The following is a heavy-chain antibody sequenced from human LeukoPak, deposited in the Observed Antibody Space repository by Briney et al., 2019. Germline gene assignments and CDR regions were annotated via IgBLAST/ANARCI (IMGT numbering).Heavy chain of an antibody. CDR2: IYHSGST. CDR1: GGSISSGYY. D-gene: IGHD6-13*01. V-gene: IGHV4-38-2*02. CDR3: ARVFRGSSWYVGFYYFDY. Sequence: SETLSLTCTVSGGSISSGYYWGWIRQPPGKGLEWIGSIYHSGSTYYNPSLKSRVTISVDTSKNQFSLKLSSVTAADTAVYYCARVFRGSSWYVGFYYFDYWGQGTLVTVSS. J-gene: IGHJ4*02.